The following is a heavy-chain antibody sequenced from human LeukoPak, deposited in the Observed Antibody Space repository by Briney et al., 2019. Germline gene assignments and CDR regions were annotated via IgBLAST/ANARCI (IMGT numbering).Heavy chain of an antibody. CDR2: INHSGST. Sequence: SETLSLTCAVYGGSFSGYYWSWIRQPPGKGLEWIGEINHSGSTNYNPSLKSRVTTSVDTSKNQFSLKLSSVTAADTAVYYCARGDPGGYYGSGSYYNVSFFDYWGQGTLVTVSS. D-gene: IGHD3-10*01. V-gene: IGHV4-34*01. CDR3: ARGDPGGYYGSGSYYNVSFFDY. J-gene: IGHJ4*02. CDR1: GGSFSGYY.